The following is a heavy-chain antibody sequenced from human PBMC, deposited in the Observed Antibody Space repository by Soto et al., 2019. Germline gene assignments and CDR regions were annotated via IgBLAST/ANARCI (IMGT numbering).Heavy chain of an antibody. V-gene: IGHV1-69*02. D-gene: IGHD3-22*01. J-gene: IGHJ4*02. Sequence: SVKVSCKASGGTFSSYTISWVRQAPGQGLEWMGRIIPILGIANYAQKFQGRVTITADKSTSTAYMELSSLRSEDMAVYYCARQASRGNHIDYWGQGTLVTVSS. CDR2: IIPILGIA. CDR1: GGTFSSYT. CDR3: ARQASRGNHIDY.